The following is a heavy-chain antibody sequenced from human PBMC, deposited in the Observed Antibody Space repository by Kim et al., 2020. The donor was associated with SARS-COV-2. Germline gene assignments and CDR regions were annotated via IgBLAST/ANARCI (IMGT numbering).Heavy chain of an antibody. J-gene: IGHJ4*02. D-gene: IGHD1-26*01. Sequence: SYAASVKGRFTISRDNSKNTLYLQMNSLRAEDTAVYYCAKVWYSASYWNYWGQGTLVTVSS. CDR3: AKVWYSASYWNY. V-gene: IGHV3-23*01.